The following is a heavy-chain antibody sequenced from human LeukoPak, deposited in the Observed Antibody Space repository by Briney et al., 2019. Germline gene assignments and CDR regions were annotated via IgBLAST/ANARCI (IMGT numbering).Heavy chain of an antibody. CDR2: TNTNTGNP. J-gene: IGHJ3*02. V-gene: IGHV7-4-1*02. CDR3: ARLGILTGYEDDAFDI. CDR1: GYTFTSYA. Sequence: ASVKVSCKASGYTFTSYAMNWVRQAPGQGLEWMGWTNTNTGNPTYAQGFTGRFVFSLDTSVSTAYLQISSLKAEDTAMYYCARLGILTGYEDDAFDIWGQGTMVTVSS. D-gene: IGHD3-9*01.